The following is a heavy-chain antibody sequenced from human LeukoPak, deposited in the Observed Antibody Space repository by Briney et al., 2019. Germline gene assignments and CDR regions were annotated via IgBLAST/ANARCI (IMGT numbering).Heavy chain of an antibody. CDR3: ATTLRNKPP. D-gene: IGHD5-12*01. V-gene: IGHV1-8*01. Sequence: ASVKVSCKASGYSFTSYDINWVRQATGQGLEWIGYTNPNTGNTGYAQKFQGRVTMTRDTSISTAYMELSSLTSEDTAVYYCATTLRNKPPWGQGTLVTVSS. CDR1: GYSFTSYD. CDR2: TNPNTGNT. J-gene: IGHJ5*02.